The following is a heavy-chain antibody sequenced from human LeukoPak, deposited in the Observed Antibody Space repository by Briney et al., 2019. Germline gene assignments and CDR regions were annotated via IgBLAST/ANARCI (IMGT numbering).Heavy chain of an antibody. CDR2: INPNSGGT. CDR3: AREPATVTLDY. J-gene: IGHJ4*02. D-gene: IGHD4-11*01. Sequence: EASVKVSCKASGYTFTNYGISWVRQAPGQGLEWMGWINPNSGGTNYAQKFQGRVTMTRDTSISTAYMELSRLRSDDTAVYYCAREPATVTLDYWAREPWSPSPQ. CDR1: GYTFTNYG. V-gene: IGHV1-2*02.